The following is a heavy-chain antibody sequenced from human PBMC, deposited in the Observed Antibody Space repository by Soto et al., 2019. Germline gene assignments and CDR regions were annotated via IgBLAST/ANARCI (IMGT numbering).Heavy chain of an antibody. CDR1: GYSFTSYW. J-gene: IGHJ4*02. CDR2: IYPGDSDT. CDR3: ARVYTAMRIGMGY. V-gene: IGHV5-51*03. Sequence: EVQLVQSGAEVKKPGESLKISCKGSGYSFTSYWIGWVRQMPGKGLEWMGIIYPGDSDTRYSPSFQGQVTISADKSIRTAYVQWSSRKAADTAMYYCARVYTAMRIGMGYWGQGTLVTVSS. D-gene: IGHD5-18*01.